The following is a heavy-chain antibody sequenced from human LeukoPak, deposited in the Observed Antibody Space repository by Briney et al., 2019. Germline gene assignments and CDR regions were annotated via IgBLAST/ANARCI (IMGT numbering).Heavy chain of an antibody. Sequence: ASVKVSCKASGYTFTSYGISWVRQAPGQGLEWMGWISAYNGNTNYAQKLQGRVTMTTDTSTSTAYMELRSLRSDDTAVYYCARERGLWFGDHKSYYYYGMDVWGQGTTVTVSS. J-gene: IGHJ6*02. CDR2: ISAYNGNT. V-gene: IGHV1-18*01. CDR1: GYTFTSYG. CDR3: ARERGLWFGDHKSYYYYGMDV. D-gene: IGHD3-10*01.